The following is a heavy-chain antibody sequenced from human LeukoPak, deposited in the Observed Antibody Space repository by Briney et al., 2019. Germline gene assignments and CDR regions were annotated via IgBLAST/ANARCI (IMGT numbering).Heavy chain of an antibody. J-gene: IGHJ4*02. D-gene: IGHD6-19*01. Sequence: GGSLRLSCAASGFTFSSYAMSWVRQAPEKGLEWVSAISGSGGSTYYADSVKGRFTISRDNSKNTLYLQMNSLRAEDTAVYYCAKGRRAVAGTGVFDYWGQGTLVTVSS. CDR3: AKGRRAVAGTGVFDY. CDR1: GFTFSSYA. CDR2: ISGSGGST. V-gene: IGHV3-23*01.